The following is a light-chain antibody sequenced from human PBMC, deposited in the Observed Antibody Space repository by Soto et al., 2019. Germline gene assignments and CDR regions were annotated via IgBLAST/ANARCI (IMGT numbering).Light chain of an antibody. CDR2: DAS. CDR1: QSVTAGY. V-gene: IGKV3-11*01. CDR3: QQRSNWPSLT. J-gene: IGKJ4*01. Sequence: ESVLTQSPATMSLSPGENATLSCRASQSVTAGYFAWYQQKSGQAPRLFISDASNRATGIPAKFSGSGSETDFTLTISSLEPEDSAVYYCQQRSNWPSLTFGGGTEVDIK.